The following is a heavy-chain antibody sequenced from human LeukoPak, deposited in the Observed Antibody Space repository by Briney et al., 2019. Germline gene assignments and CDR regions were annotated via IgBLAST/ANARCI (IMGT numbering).Heavy chain of an antibody. V-gene: IGHV3-30*18. J-gene: IGHJ4*02. D-gene: IGHD5-18*01. Sequence: GGSLRLSCAASGFTFSSYGMHWVRQAPGKGLEWVAVISYDGSNKYYADSVKGRFTISRDNSKNTLYLQMNSLRAEDTAVYYCAKETPSGYSYGYFDYWGQGTLVTVSS. CDR1: GFTFSSYG. CDR3: AKETPSGYSYGYFDY. CDR2: ISYDGSNK.